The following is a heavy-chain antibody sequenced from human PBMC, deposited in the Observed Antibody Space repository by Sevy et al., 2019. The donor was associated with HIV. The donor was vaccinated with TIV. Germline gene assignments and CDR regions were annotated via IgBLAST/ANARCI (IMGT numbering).Heavy chain of an antibody. Sequence: GGSLRLSCAASGFTFSSYGMSWVRQAPGKGLEWVSGISGSGGSTYYAYADSVKGRFTISRDNSKNTVHLQMNSLRAEDTAVYYCAKGVTSGWSDYFDYWGQGTLVTVSS. CDR1: GFTFSSYG. J-gene: IGHJ4*02. CDR2: ISGSGGST. V-gene: IGHV3-23*01. D-gene: IGHD6-19*01. CDR3: AKGVTSGWSDYFDY.